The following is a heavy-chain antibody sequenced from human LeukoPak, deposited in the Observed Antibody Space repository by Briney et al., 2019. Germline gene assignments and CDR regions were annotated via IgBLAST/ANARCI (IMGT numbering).Heavy chain of an antibody. D-gene: IGHD2-2*01. CDR1: GFTFSNAW. V-gene: IGHV3-15*01. J-gene: IGHJ4*02. Sequence: GGSLRLAFAASGFTFSNAWRGWVRQAPGKGLEWVGRIKSKTDGGTTDYAAPVKGRFTISRDDSKNTLYLQMNSLKTEDTAVYYCTTAPYCSSTSCYGGDYWGQGTLVTVSS. CDR3: TTAPYCSSTSCYGGDY. CDR2: IKSKTDGGTT.